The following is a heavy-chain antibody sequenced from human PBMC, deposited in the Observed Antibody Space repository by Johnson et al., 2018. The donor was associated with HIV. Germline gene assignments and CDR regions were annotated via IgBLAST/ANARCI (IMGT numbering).Heavy chain of an antibody. CDR2: ISSRGIPI. D-gene: IGHD5-12*01. V-gene: IGHV3-11*01. J-gene: IGHJ3*01. CDR3: ARDQSGYVL. CDR1: GFTFSDYY. Sequence: QVQLVESGGGLVKPGGSLRLSCAASGFTFSDYYMGWIRQTPGKGLEWISYISSRGIPIYYADSVKGRFTVSRDNAKNSLFLQMDSLRAEDTDVYYCARDQSGYVLWGPGTMVTVSS.